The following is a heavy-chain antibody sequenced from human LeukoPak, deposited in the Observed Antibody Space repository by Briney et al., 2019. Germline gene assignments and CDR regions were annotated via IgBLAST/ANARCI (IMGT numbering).Heavy chain of an antibody. D-gene: IGHD6-13*01. CDR2: ISSSSSYI. CDR3: ARDEWAAAGTGSRWFDP. V-gene: IGHV3-21*01. J-gene: IGHJ5*02. Sequence: GGSLRLSCAASGFTFSTYSMNWVRQAPGKGLEWVSPISSSSSYIYYADSVKGRFTISRDNAKNSLYLQMNSLRAEDTAVYYCARDEWAAAGTGSRWFDPWGQGTLVTVSS. CDR1: GFTFSTYS.